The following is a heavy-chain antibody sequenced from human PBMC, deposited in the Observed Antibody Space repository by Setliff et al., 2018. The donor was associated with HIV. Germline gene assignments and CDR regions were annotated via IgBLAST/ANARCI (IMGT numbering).Heavy chain of an antibody. J-gene: IGHJ5*02. CDR3: ARDGYSSGWYIYSFDP. Sequence: SVKVSCKVSGDTFNNYGLNWVRQAPGQGLEWMGGNIPVIGTANYAQKFQGRVTITADESTSTAYMELRSLRSDDTAVYYCARDGYSSGWYIYSFDPWGQGTLVTVSS. CDR2: NIPVIGTA. CDR1: GDTFNNYG. V-gene: IGHV1-69*13. D-gene: IGHD6-19*01.